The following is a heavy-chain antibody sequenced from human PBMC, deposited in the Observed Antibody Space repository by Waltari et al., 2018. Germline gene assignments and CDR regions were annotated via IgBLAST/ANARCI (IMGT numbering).Heavy chain of an antibody. CDR1: GFRFSSYS. CDR3: VSGGWGFYFDY. CDR2: ISSSTTYI. J-gene: IGHJ4*02. D-gene: IGHD7-27*01. V-gene: IGHV3-21*01. Sequence: EVQLVESGGGLVKPGGSLRLSCGASGFRFSSYSMNWVRQAPGKGLEWVSSISSSTTYIHYADSVKGRFTISRDNAKNSLYLQMNSLRGEDTAVYYCVSGGWGFYFDYWGQGTVVTVSS.